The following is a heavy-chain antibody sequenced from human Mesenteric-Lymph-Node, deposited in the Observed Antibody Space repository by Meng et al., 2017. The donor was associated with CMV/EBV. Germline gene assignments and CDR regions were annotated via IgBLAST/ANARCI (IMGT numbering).Heavy chain of an antibody. CDR3: ARVNGYGGAHCGMDV. V-gene: IGHV3-30*02. CDR2: IRYDGSNK. CDR1: GFTFRDFG. J-gene: IGHJ6*02. D-gene: IGHD4/OR15-4a*01. Sequence: GESLKISCAASGFTFRDFGMHWVRQAPGKGLEWVAFIRYDGSNKYYADSVKGRFTISRDNSKNTLYLQMNSLRAEDTAVYYCARVNGYGGAHCGMDVWGQGTTVTVSS.